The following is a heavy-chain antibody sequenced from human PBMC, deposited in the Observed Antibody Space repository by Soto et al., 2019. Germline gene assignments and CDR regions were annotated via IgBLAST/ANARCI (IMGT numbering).Heavy chain of an antibody. D-gene: IGHD6-13*01. J-gene: IGHJ4*02. CDR3: ARSIAAAGLIDY. Sequence: SETLSLTCAVSGYSISSGYYWGWIRQPPGKGLEWIGNIYHSGSTYYNPSLKSRVTISVDTSKNQFSLKLSSVTAADTAVYYCARSIAAAGLIDYWGQGTLVTVSS. CDR1: GYSISSGYY. V-gene: IGHV4-38-2*01. CDR2: IYHSGST.